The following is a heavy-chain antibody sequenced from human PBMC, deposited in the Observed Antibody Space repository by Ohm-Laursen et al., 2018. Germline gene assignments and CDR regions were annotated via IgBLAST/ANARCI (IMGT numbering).Heavy chain of an antibody. J-gene: IGHJ5*02. Sequence: SSVKVSCKASGYTFTNYGITWVRQAPGQGLEWMGWISAYNGNTNYAQRLQGRVTMTTDTSTTTAYMELRSLRSDDTAVYYCARESSWNRDHPNWFDPWGQGTLVIVSS. V-gene: IGHV1-18*01. CDR3: ARESSWNRDHPNWFDP. D-gene: IGHD6-13*01. CDR2: ISAYNGNT. CDR1: GYTFTNYG.